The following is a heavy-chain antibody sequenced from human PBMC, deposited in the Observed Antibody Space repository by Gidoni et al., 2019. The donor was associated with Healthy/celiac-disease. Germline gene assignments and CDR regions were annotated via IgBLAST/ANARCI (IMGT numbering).Heavy chain of an antibody. CDR1: GFNFSSYA. V-gene: IGHV3-30*04. CDR3: ARDLGIVLGGGFDY. J-gene: IGHJ4*02. Sequence: QVQLVASGGVVVQPGRYLRLSCAASGFNFSSYAMHWVRQAPGKGLEGLAVISYDGSNKYYADSVKGRFTISRDNSKNTLYLQMNSLRAEDTAVYYCARDLGIVLGGGFDYWGQGTLVTVSS. CDR2: ISYDGSNK. D-gene: IGHD2-8*02.